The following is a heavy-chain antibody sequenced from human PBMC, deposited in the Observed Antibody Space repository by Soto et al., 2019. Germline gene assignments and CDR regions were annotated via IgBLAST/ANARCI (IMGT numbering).Heavy chain of an antibody. V-gene: IGHV3-11*01. D-gene: IGHD2-15*01. CDR1: GFTFSDYY. J-gene: IGHJ4*02. Sequence: PGGSLRLSCAASGFTFSDYYMSWIRQAPGKGLEWVSYISSGGTTIYYADSVKGRFTSSRDNAKNSLYLQMNSLRAEDTAVYYCARDPVVAAMTYFDYWGQGTLVTVSS. CDR2: ISSGGTTI. CDR3: ARDPVVAAMTYFDY.